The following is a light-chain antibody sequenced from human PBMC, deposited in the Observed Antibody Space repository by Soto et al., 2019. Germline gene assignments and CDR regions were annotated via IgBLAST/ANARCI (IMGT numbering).Light chain of an antibody. CDR3: LQYHNYWT. V-gene: IGKV1-6*01. J-gene: IGKJ1*01. CDR2: AAS. Sequence: AIQMTQSPSSLSASVGDRVTITCRASQGIRNDLGWYQQKPGKAPKLLIYAASSLQSGVPSRFSGSGSGTDFTLTISSLQPEDFATYYCLQYHNYWTFGQGTKVDIK. CDR1: QGIRND.